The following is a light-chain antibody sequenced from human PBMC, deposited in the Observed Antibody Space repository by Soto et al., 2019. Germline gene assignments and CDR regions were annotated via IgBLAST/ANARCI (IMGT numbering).Light chain of an antibody. CDR2: EVS. CDR3: SSYASSSTRV. Sequence: QSALTQPASVSGSPGQSITISCTGTSNDVGGYNYVSWYQQHPGKAPKLLIYEVSNRPSGVSNRFSGSKSGNTGSLTISGLQAEDEADYYCSSYASSSTRVFGGGIKLTVL. V-gene: IGLV2-14*01. CDR1: SNDVGGYNY. J-gene: IGLJ3*02.